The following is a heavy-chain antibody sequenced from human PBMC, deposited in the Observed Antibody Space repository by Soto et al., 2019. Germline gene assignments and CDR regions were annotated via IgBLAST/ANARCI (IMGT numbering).Heavy chain of an antibody. CDR2: ISGSDGKT. V-gene: IGHV3-23*01. CDR1: GFSFASYA. D-gene: IGHD3-3*01. J-gene: IGHJ4*02. Sequence: PGGSLRLSCAASGFSFASYALSWVRQAPGKGPEWVSTISGSDGKTFYADSVKGRFSISRDTSQSTLYLQMNSLRADDTAMYYCARWSYLDYWGQGTRVTVSS. CDR3: ARWSYLDY.